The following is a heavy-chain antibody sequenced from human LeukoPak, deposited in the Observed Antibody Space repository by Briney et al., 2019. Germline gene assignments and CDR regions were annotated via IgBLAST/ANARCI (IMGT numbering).Heavy chain of an antibody. CDR1: GFTISSYE. CDR2: IWYDGSNK. D-gene: IGHD3-10*01. J-gene: IGHJ4*02. V-gene: IGHV3-33*08. Sequence: GGSLRLSCVASGFTISSYEMNWVRQAPGKGLEWVAVIWYDGSNKYYADSVKGRFTISRDNSKSMVSLQMNSLRAEDTAVYYCARPYYYGSGSYYPLDYWGQGTLVTVSS. CDR3: ARPYYYGSGSYYPLDY.